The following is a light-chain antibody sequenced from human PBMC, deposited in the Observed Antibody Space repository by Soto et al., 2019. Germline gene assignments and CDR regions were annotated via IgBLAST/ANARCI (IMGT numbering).Light chain of an antibody. V-gene: IGLV1-47*01. J-gene: IGLJ1*01. Sequence: QSVLTQPPSESETPGQRVTISCSGSSSNIGSNFVYWFQQLPGAAPKLLIYRNNQRPSGVPDRFSGSKSGTSASLAISGLRSENEADYYCAAWDDSLSAYVFGTGTKVTVL. CDR2: RNN. CDR1: SSNIGSNF. CDR3: AAWDDSLSAYV.